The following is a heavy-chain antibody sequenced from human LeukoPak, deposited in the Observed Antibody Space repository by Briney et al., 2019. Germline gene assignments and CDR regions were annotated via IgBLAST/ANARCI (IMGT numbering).Heavy chain of an antibody. J-gene: IGHJ3*02. CDR3: ARVQNYYGSGRRKNAFDI. CDR1: GGSISSSSYY. CDR2: IYYSGST. D-gene: IGHD3-10*01. Sequence: SETLSLTCTVSGGSISSSSYYWGWIRQPPGKGLERIGSIYYSGSTYYNPSLKSRVTISVDTSKNQFSLKLSSVTAADTAVYYCARVQNYYGSGRRKNAFDIWGQGTMVTVSS. V-gene: IGHV4-39*01.